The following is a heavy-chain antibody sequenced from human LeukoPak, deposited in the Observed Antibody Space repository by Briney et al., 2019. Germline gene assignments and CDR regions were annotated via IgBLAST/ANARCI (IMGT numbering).Heavy chain of an antibody. CDR3: AGFTMIVF. Sequence: SETLSLTCAVYGGSFSGYYRSWIRQPPGKGLEWIGSIYYSGSTYYNPSLKSRVTISVDTSKNQFSLKLSSVTAADTAVYYCAGFTMIVFWGQGTLVTVSS. CDR2: IYYSGST. D-gene: IGHD3-22*01. CDR1: GGSFSGYY. J-gene: IGHJ4*02. V-gene: IGHV4-34*01.